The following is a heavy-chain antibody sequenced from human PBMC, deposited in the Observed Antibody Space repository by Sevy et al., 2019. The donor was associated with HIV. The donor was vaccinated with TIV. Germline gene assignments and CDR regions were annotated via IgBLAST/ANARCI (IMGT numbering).Heavy chain of an antibody. CDR2: ISSSGSTI. CDR3: ARVAGGGSPTIDYYGMDV. J-gene: IGHJ6*02. D-gene: IGHD6-19*01. V-gene: IGHV3-48*03. CDR1: GFTFSSYE. Sequence: GGSLRLSCAASGFTFSSYEMNWVRQAPGKGLEWVSCISSSGSTIYYADSVKGRFTISRDNAKNSLYLQMNSLRAEDTAVYYCARVAGGGSPTIDYYGMDVWGQGTTVTVSS.